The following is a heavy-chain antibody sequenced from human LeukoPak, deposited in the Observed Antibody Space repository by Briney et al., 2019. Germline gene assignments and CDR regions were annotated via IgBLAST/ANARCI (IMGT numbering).Heavy chain of an antibody. J-gene: IGHJ3*02. CDR2: ISWNSGSI. V-gene: IGHV3-9*01. D-gene: IGHD3-22*01. CDR3: ARDVNSSGPLGAFDI. CDR1: GFTFDDYA. Sequence: SGRSLRLSCAASGFTFDDYAMHWVRQAPGKGLEWVSGISWNSGSIGYADSVKGRFTISRDNAKNSLYLQMNSLRAEDTAVYYCARDVNSSGPLGAFDIWGQGTMVTVSS.